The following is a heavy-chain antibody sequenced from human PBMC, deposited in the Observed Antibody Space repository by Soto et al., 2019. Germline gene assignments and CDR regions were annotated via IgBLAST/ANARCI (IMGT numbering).Heavy chain of an antibody. D-gene: IGHD6-19*01. CDR1: GFTFSNYG. V-gene: IGHV3-30*18. CDR2: ISSDGSNK. Sequence: GGSLRLSCAASGFTFSNYGMHWVRQAPGKGLEWVALISSDGSNKHYADSVKGRFTVSRDNPKNTVFLQMNSLRPEDTAVYYCAKDSTSSGWSYLDYWGQGTLVTVSS. J-gene: IGHJ4*02. CDR3: AKDSTSSGWSYLDY.